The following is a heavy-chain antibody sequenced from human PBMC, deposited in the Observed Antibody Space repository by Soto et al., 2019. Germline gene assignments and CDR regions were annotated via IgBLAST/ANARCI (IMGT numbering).Heavy chain of an antibody. V-gene: IGHV1-46*01. J-gene: IGHJ4*02. CDR2: INPSGGST. CDR3: ARDRDCSGGSCYVYDY. D-gene: IGHD2-15*01. Sequence: ASVKVSCKASGYTFTSYYMHWVRQAPGQGLEWMGIINPSGGSTSYAQKFQGRVTMTRDTSTSTVYMELSSLRSEDTAVYYCARDRDCSGGSCYVYDYWGKGXMVTVYS. CDR1: GYTFTSYY.